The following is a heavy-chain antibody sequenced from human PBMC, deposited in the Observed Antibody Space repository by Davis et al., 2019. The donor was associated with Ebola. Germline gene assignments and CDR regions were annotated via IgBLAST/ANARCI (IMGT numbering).Heavy chain of an antibody. CDR3: AKDLGGSGYYTLYYYYYGMDV. V-gene: IGHV3-23*01. Sequence: GESLKISCAASGFTFSSYAMSWVRQAPGKGLEWVSAISGSGGSTYYADSVKGRFTISRDNSKNTLYLQMNSLRAEDTAVYYCAKDLGGSGYYTLYYYYYGMDVWGQGTTVTVSS. D-gene: IGHD3-3*01. CDR2: ISGSGGST. J-gene: IGHJ6*02. CDR1: GFTFSSYA.